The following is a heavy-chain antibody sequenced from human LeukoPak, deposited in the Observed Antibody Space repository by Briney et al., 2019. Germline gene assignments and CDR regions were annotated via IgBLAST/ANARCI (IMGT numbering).Heavy chain of an antibody. D-gene: IGHD3-22*01. CDR3: ARLSYYDSTVDY. Sequence: SETLSLTCTVSGGSISSYYWSWIRQPPGKGLEGIGYIYTSGSTNYNPSLKSRVTISVNTPKNQFSLKLSSVTAADTAVYYCARLSYYDSTVDYWGQGTLVTVSS. CDR2: IYTSGST. CDR1: GGSISSYY. J-gene: IGHJ4*02. V-gene: IGHV4-4*09.